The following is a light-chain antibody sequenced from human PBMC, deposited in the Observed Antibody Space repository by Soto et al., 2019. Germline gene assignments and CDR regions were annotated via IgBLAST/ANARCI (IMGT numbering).Light chain of an antibody. V-gene: IGKV1-8*01. CDR1: QGISSY. CDR2: AAS. Sequence: AIRMTQSPSSFSASTGDRVTITCRASQGISSYLAWYQQKPGKAPKLLIYAASTLQSGVPSRFSGSGSGTDFTLTISCLQSEDFATYYCQQYYSYPPTLGQGTTLEIK. J-gene: IGKJ2*01. CDR3: QQYYSYPPT.